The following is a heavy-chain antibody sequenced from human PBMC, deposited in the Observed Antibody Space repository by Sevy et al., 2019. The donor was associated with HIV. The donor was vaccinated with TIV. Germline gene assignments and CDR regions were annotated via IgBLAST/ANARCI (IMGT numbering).Heavy chain of an antibody. CDR3: AREAVALDY. CDR2: IYYTGST. J-gene: IGHJ4*01. D-gene: IGHD6-19*01. Sequence: SETLSLTCTVSGDSISSNNFYWGWVRQPPEKGLEWIGSIYYTGSTYYNPSLKSRVTISVDTSKNQFSLKLTSVTAADAAVYYCAREAVALDYWGQGTLVTVSS. CDR1: GDSISSNNFY. V-gene: IGHV4-39*02.